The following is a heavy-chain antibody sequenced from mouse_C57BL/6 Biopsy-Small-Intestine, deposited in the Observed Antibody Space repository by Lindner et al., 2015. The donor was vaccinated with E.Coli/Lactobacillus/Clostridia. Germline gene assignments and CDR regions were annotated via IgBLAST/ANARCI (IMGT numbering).Heavy chain of an antibody. V-gene: IGHV1-81*01. CDR3: ARREGYLY. CDR1: GYTFTSYG. Sequence: VQLQESGAELARPGASVKLSCKASGYTFTSYGITWVKQRTGQGLEWIGEIYPRSGYTYYNEKFKGKATLTADKSSSTAYMQLSSLTSEDSAVYFCARREGYLYWGQGTLVTVSA. CDR2: IYPRSGYT. J-gene: IGHJ3*01. D-gene: IGHD2-3*01.